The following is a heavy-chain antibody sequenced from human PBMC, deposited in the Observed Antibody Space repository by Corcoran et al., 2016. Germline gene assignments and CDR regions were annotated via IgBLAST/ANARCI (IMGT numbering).Heavy chain of an antibody. CDR3: ARDGSGSSSWYSGRY. D-gene: IGHD6-13*01. J-gene: IGHJ4*02. V-gene: IGHV1-46*01. CDR2: VNPSYGST. Sequence: QVQLVQSGAEVKKPGASVKVSCKASGDTFTSYYMHWVRQAPGQGLEWMGIVNPSYGSTSYAQKFQGRVTMTWDTSTSTLDMELSSLGSEDTAVYYCARDGSGSSSWYSGRYWGQGTLVTVSS. CDR1: GDTFTSYY.